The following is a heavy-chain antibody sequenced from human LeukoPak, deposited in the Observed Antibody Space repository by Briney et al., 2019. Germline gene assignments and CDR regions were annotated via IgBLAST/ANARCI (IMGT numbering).Heavy chain of an antibody. CDR3: ARDKAASGQLANWFDP. J-gene: IGHJ5*02. D-gene: IGHD6-13*01. CDR2: IYTSGST. Sequence: SETLSLTCTVSGGSISSYYWSWIRQPAGKGLEWIGRIYTSGSTNYNPSLKSRVTMSVDTSKNQFSLKLSSVTAADTAVYYCARDKAASGQLANWFDPRGQGTLVTVSS. V-gene: IGHV4-4*07. CDR1: GGSISSYY.